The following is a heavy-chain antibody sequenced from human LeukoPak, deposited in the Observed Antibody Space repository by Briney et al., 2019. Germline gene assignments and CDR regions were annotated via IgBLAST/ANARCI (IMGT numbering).Heavy chain of an antibody. D-gene: IGHD2-8*01. CDR3: ARGNGFIIDY. CDR2: IKQDGSEK. CDR1: GFTLSSNW. Sequence: GGSLRLSCAASGFTLSSNWMNWVRQAPGKGLEWVAIIKQDGSEKYYVDSVKGRFTISRDNAKNSLYLQMNGLRAEDTAVYYCARGNGFIIDYWGQGTLVTVSS. V-gene: IGHV3-7*01. J-gene: IGHJ4*02.